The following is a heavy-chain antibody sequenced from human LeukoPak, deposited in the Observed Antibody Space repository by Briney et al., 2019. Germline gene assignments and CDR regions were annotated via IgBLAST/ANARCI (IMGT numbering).Heavy chain of an antibody. D-gene: IGHD1-7*01. J-gene: IGHJ4*02. CDR3: ARFWYNWNYAKSYYFDY. Sequence: GASVKVSCKASGFTFTTYFMHWVRQAPGQGLEWMGWISAYNGNTNYAQKLQGRVTMTTDTSTSTAYMELRSLRSDDTAVYYCARFWYNWNYAKSYYFDYWGQGTLVTVSS. CDR2: ISAYNGNT. V-gene: IGHV1-18*04. CDR1: GFTFTTYF.